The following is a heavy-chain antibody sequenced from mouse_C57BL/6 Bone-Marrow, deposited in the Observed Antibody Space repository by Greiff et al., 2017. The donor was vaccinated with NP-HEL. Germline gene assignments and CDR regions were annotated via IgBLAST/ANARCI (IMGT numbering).Heavy chain of an antibody. CDR3: ARQVYGSSHCYFDV. CDR2: INPNYGTT. D-gene: IGHD1-1*01. J-gene: IGHJ1*03. V-gene: IGHV1-39*01. CDR1: GYSFTDYN. Sequence: EVQLQQSGPELVKPGASVKISCKASGYSFTDYNMNWVKQSNGKSLEWIGVINPNYGTTSYNQKFQGKATLTVDQSSSTAYMQLNSLTSEDSAVYYCARQVYGSSHCYFDVWGTGTTVTVSS.